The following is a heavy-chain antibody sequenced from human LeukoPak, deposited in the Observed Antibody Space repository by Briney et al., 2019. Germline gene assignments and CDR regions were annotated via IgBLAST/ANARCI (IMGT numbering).Heavy chain of an antibody. CDR3: ARDYYEGTTGTTAAVGYAFDI. J-gene: IGHJ3*02. CDR1: GYTFTSYG. D-gene: IGHD1-1*01. Sequence: ASVKVSYKASGYTFTSYGISWVRQAPGQGLEWMGWISAYNGNTNYAQKLQGRVTMTTDTSTSTAYMELRSLRSDDTAVYYCARDYYEGTTGTTAAVGYAFDIWGQGTMVTVSS. V-gene: IGHV1-18*01. CDR2: ISAYNGNT.